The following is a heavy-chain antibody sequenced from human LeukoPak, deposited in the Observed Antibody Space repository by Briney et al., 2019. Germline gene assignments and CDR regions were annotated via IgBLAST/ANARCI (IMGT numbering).Heavy chain of an antibody. J-gene: IGHJ6*03. Sequence: SETLSLTCTVSGGSISSYYWSWIRQPAGKGLEWIGRIYTSGSTNYNPSLKSRVTMSVDTSKNQFSLKLSSVTAADTAVYYCARVFDSPEWPYYYYMDVWGKGTTVTVSS. V-gene: IGHV4-4*07. CDR1: GGSISSYY. CDR2: IYTSGST. D-gene: IGHD3-3*01. CDR3: ARVFDSPEWPYYYYMDV.